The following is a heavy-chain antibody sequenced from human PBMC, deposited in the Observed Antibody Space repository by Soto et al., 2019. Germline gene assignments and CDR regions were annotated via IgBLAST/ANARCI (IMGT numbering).Heavy chain of an antibody. J-gene: IGHJ5*02. CDR2: ISSSSSYI. CDR1: GFTFSSYS. CDR3: ATSRDITIFGVVFSWFDP. Sequence: EVQLVESGGGLVKPGGSLRLSCAASGFTFSSYSMNWVRQAPGKGLEWVSSISSSSSYIYYADSVKGRFTISRDNAKKSLYLQMNSLRAEDTAVYYCATSRDITIFGVVFSWFDPWGQGTLVTVSS. D-gene: IGHD3-3*01. V-gene: IGHV3-21*01.